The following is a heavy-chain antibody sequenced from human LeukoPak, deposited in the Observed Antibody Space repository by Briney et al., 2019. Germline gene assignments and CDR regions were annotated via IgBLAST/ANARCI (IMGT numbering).Heavy chain of an antibody. D-gene: IGHD6-13*01. Sequence: GESLQISSKASGYISTSYCIGWVRHMPGKGVEWRGFIYSGDSDTRSSPSFQGQVTISADKSISAAYLQWSSLKASDTAMYYCARPIAAAGTGWFEPWGQGTLVTVSS. J-gene: IGHJ5*02. CDR1: GYISTSYC. CDR3: ARPIAAAGTGWFEP. CDR2: IYSGDSDT. V-gene: IGHV5-51*01.